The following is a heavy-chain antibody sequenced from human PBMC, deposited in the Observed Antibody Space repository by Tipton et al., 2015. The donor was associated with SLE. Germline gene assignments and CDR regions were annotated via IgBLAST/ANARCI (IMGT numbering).Heavy chain of an antibody. V-gene: IGHV4-34*01. CDR3: ARGATHHYYYGMDV. J-gene: IGHJ6*02. CDR1: GGSFSGYY. Sequence: TLSLTCAVYGGSFSGYYWSWIRQPPGKGLEWIGEINHSGSTNYNPSLKSRVTISVDTSKNQFSLKLSSVTAADTAVYYCARGATHHYYYGMDVWGQGTTVTVSS. CDR2: INHSGST.